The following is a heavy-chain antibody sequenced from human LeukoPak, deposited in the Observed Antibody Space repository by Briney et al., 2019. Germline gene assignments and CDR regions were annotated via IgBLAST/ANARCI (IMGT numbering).Heavy chain of an antibody. Sequence: ASVKVSCKASGYTFTSYYMHWVRQAPGQGLEWMGIINPSGGSTSYAQKFQGRVTMTRDTSTSTVYMELSSLRSEDTAVYYCARARSSGWYHDAFDIWGQGTMVTVSS. CDR1: GYTFTSYY. D-gene: IGHD6-19*01. V-gene: IGHV1-46*01. CDR2: INPSGGST. CDR3: ARARSSGWYHDAFDI. J-gene: IGHJ3*02.